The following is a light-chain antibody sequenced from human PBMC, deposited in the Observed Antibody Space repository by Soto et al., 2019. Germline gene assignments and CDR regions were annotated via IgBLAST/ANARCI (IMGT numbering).Light chain of an antibody. CDR1: RSIRTY. Sequence: DIQVTQSPSSLSASVGDRVTITCRASRSIRTYLNWYQQRPGKPPNLLIQTASTLQGGVPSRFSGSGSGTDFTLTISSLQPEDFATYYCQQTYGTFNSCGQGTKLEIK. CDR3: QQTYGTFNS. J-gene: IGKJ2*03. CDR2: TAS. V-gene: IGKV1-39*01.